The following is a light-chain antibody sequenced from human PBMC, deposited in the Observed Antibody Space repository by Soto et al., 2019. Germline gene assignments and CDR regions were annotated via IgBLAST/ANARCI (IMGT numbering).Light chain of an antibody. CDR2: QDS. CDR3: QAWDSSTVV. V-gene: IGLV3-1*01. Sequence: SYELTQPPSVSVSPGQTASITCSGDKLGDKYACWYQQKPGQSPVLVIYQDSKRPSGIPVRFSGSNSGNTATLTISGTQAMDEADYYCQAWDSSTVVFGTGTKLTVL. CDR1: KLGDKY. J-gene: IGLJ1*01.